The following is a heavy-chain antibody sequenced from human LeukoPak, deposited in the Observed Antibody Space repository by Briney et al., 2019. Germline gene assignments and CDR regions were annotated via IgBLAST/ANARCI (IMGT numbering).Heavy chain of an antibody. CDR3: MRDPRTTKNAFDI. CDR2: INPNSGGT. CDR1: GYTFTDYY. J-gene: IGHJ3*02. V-gene: IGHV1-2*02. Sequence: ASVKVSCKASGYTFTDYYMHWVRQAPGQGLQWMGWINPNSGGTNYAQKFQGRVTMTRDTSINTAYMDLNWLTSDDTAVYYCMRDPRTTKNAFDIWGQGTMVTVSS. D-gene: IGHD4-11*01.